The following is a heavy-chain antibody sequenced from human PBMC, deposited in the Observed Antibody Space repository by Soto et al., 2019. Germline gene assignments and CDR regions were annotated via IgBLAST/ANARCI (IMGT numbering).Heavy chain of an antibody. CDR3: AASGETAALNYGMDV. J-gene: IGHJ6*02. Sequence: SVKVSCKASGFTFTSSAVQWVRQARGQRLEWIGWIVVGSGNTNYAQKFQERVTITRDMSTSTAYMELSSLRSEDTAVYYCAASGETAALNYGMDVWGQGTTVTVSS. CDR2: IVVGSGNT. CDR1: GFTFTSSA. V-gene: IGHV1-58*01. D-gene: IGHD2-21*02.